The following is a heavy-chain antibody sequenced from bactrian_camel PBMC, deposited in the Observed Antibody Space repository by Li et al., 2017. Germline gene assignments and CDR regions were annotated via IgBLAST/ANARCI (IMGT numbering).Heavy chain of an antibody. CDR1: GYTYNRNC. Sequence: HVQLVESGGGSVHAGGSLRLSCAASGYTYNRNCMAWFRQAPGKEREGVARIYTGSGNTYYADSVKGRFTISQDNAKNTLYLQLDSLKTEDTAKYFCAKGIQRCPGSYCRPEGQGTQVTVS. V-gene: IGHV3S1*01. D-gene: IGHD2*01. CDR2: IYTGSGNT. J-gene: IGHJ4*01.